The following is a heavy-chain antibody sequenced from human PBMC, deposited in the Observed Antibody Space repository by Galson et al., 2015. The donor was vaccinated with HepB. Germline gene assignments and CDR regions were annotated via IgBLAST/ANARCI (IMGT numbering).Heavy chain of an antibody. D-gene: IGHD3-9*01. CDR1: GFPLNTRGLC. CDR3: ARIPLATGYFFDC. Sequence: PALVKPTQTLTLTCAVSGFPLNTRGLCVTWIRQPPGKALEWLGRIDWDDQTYYSTSLKTRLTISRDTAKNQVFLRMTNMDSVDTATYYCARIPLATGYFFDCWGQGILVTVSS. J-gene: IGHJ4*02. V-gene: IGHV2-70*11. CDR2: IDWDDQT.